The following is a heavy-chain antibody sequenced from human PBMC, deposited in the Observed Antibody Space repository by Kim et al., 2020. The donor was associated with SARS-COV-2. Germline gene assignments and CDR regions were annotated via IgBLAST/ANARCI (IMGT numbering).Heavy chain of an antibody. Sequence: ASVKVSCKASGYTFTSYIIHWVRQAPRQRLEWMGWINTGNGDTKYSQKFQGRVTITRDTSASTAYMELSSLRSEDTAVYYCARDLQWLVGGFDYWGQGTLVTVSS. CDR3: ARDLQWLVGGFDY. D-gene: IGHD6-19*01. J-gene: IGHJ4*02. CDR1: GYTFTSYI. V-gene: IGHV1-3*04. CDR2: INTGNGDT.